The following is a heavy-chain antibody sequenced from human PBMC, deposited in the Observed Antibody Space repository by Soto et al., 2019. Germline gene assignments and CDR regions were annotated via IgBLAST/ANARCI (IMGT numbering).Heavy chain of an antibody. CDR3: PRESQVGSSFPYKTSYYYYMDF. CDR2: MNPNSGNT. CDR1: GYTFTSYD. D-gene: IGHD6-6*01. V-gene: IGHV1-8*01. J-gene: IGHJ6*03. Sequence: ASVKVSCKASGYTFTSYDINWVRQATGQGLEWMGWMNPNSGNTGYAQKFQGRVTMTRNTSISTAYMELSSLRSEDTAVYYCPRESQVGSSFPYKTSYYYYMDFWGKGTTVTVSS.